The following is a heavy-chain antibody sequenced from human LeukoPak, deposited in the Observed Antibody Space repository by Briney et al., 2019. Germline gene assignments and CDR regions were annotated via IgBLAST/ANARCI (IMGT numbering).Heavy chain of an antibody. V-gene: IGHV1-69*02. D-gene: IGHD3-22*01. CDR1: GGNFRSLS. Sequence: SVKVSLKASGGNFRSLSIRWVGQAPGKGLGWMGKVLPIFGIANYAQKFQGRVTITADKSTSTAYMELSSLRSEDTAVYYCASQGVDYYDSSRNAFDIWGQGTMVTVSS. J-gene: IGHJ3*02. CDR3: ASQGVDYYDSSRNAFDI. CDR2: VLPIFGIA.